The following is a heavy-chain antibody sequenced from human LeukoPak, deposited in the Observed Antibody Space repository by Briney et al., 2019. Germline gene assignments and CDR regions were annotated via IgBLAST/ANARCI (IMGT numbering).Heavy chain of an antibody. J-gene: IGHJ4*02. D-gene: IGHD1-1*01. CDR1: GFSVSSNY. V-gene: IGHV3-53*01. CDR2: IYTGDIT. CDR3: ARYYWKFFDN. Sequence: PGGSLRLSCAASGFSVSSNYMSWVRQAPGKGLEWVSVIYTGDITSYAGSVKGRFTISRDNSKNTLYLQMNSLRAEDTAVYYCARYYWKFFDNWGQGTLVTVSS.